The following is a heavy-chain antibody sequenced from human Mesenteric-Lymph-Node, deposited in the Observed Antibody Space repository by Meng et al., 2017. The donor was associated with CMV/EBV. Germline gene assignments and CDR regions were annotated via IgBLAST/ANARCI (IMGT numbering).Heavy chain of an antibody. J-gene: IGHJ4*02. D-gene: IGHD6-6*01. V-gene: IGHV1-18*01. CDR2: ISAYNGNT. Sequence: ASVKVSCKASGYTFTSYGISWVRQAPGQGLEWMGWISAYNGNTNYAQKLQGRVTMTTDTSTSTAYMELRSLRSDDTAVYYCARDFTIAARQEFDYWGLGTLVTVSS. CDR3: ARDFTIAARQEFDY. CDR1: GYTFTSYG.